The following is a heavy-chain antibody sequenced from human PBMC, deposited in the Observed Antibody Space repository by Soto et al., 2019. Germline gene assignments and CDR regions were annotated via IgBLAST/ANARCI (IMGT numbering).Heavy chain of an antibody. CDR1: GLTLSSYA. CDR3: ARTGLLWGSGGYLAPADY. D-gene: IGHD1-26*01. J-gene: IGHJ4*02. V-gene: IGHV3-30-3*01. CDR2: ISYDGSNK. Sequence: GGALRSAYARSGLTLSSYAMHWVRQAPGKGLEWVAVISYDGSNKYYADSVKGRFTISRDNSKNTLYLQMNSLRAEDTAVYYCARTGLLWGSGGYLAPADYWGQGTLVTVSS.